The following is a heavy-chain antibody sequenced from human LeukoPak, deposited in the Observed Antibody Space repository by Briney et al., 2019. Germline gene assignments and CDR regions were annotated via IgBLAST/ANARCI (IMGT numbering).Heavy chain of an antibody. D-gene: IGHD6-19*01. V-gene: IGHV3-7*01. J-gene: IGHJ4*02. CDR2: IKEDGSEK. CDR3: ARVGSGWYAWDY. CDR1: GFTFSSYW. Sequence: PGGSLRPSCAASGFTFSSYWMSWVRQAPGKGLEWVANIKEDGSEKYYVDSVKGRFTISRDNAKNSLYLQMNSLRAEDTAVFFCARVGSGWYAWDYWGQGTLVTVSS.